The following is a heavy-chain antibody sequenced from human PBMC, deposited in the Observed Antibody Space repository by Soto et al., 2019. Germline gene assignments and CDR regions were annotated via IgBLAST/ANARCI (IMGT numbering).Heavy chain of an antibody. CDR2: LNTNSGRT. V-gene: IGHV1-8*01. CDR1: GYSFTSYD. Sequence: QEQLVQSGAVVKEPGASVTVSCKASGYSFTSYDINWVRQAAGQGLEWMGWLNTNSGRTGYAQKFQGRVTMTMDTSSSTAYMALNSPRSDDTAVYYCARVPASLDPWGQGTLVTVSS. J-gene: IGHJ5*02. CDR3: ARVPASLDP.